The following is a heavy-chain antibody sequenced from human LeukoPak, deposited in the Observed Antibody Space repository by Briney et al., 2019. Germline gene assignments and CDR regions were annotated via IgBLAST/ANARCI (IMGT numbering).Heavy chain of an antibody. Sequence: GGSLRPSCAASGFTFSSYAMGWVRQAPGKRLEWVSSIFGSRDSISYANSVKGRFTISRDNAENSLYLQMDSLRVEDAAVYYCTRGMDHINYAWFDPWGQGTLVIVSS. CDR2: IFGSRDSI. D-gene: IGHD4-11*01. J-gene: IGHJ5*02. CDR3: TRGMDHINYAWFDP. V-gene: IGHV3-21*06. CDR1: GFTFSSYA.